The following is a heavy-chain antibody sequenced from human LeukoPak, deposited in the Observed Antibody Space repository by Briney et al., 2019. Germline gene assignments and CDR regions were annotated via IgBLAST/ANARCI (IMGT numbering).Heavy chain of an antibody. D-gene: IGHD2-2*01. CDR1: GGSISSYY. Sequence: PSETLSLTCTAPGGSISSYYWSWIRQPPGKGLEWIGRIYTSGSTNYNPSLKSRVTMSVDTSKNQFSLKLSSVTAADTAVYYWARDGSGYCSSTSCLYNWFDPWGQGTLVTVSS. V-gene: IGHV4-4*07. CDR2: IYTSGST. CDR3: ARDGSGYCSSTSCLYNWFDP. J-gene: IGHJ5*02.